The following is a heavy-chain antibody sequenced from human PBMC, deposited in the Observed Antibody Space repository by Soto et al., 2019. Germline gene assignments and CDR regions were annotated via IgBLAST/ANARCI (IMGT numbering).Heavy chain of an antibody. Sequence: QVHLVQSGAEVRKPGSSVKVSCKASGGTLSHSAVSWVRQAPGQGLEWMGGTTPIIGTTQNAQKFQGRVTFTADDSTNTAYMELSGLRSEDTAVYYCARGESSDTEDGDWGQGTLVTVSS. CDR2: TTPIIGTT. V-gene: IGHV1-69*01. J-gene: IGHJ4*02. D-gene: IGHD3-22*01. CDR3: ARGESSDTEDGD. CDR1: GGTLSHSA.